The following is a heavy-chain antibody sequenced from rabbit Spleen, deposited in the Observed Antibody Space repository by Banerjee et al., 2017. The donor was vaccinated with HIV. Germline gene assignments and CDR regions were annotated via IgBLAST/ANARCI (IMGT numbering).Heavy chain of an antibody. CDR1: GFSFSDTYY. CDR2: IYTGNLKT. J-gene: IGHJ4*01. CDR3: ARDTGSGHYIDAYFDL. Sequence: QSLEESGGDLVKPGASLTLTCTASGFSFSDTYYIYWVRQAPGKGLEWIGCIYTGNLKTYYASWAKGRFTISKTSSTTVTLQMTSLTVADTATYFCARDTGSGHYIDAYFDLWGPGTLVTVS. V-gene: IGHV1S40*01. D-gene: IGHD1-1*01.